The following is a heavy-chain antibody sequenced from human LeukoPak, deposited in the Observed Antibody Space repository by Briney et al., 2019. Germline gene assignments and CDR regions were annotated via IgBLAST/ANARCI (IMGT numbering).Heavy chain of an antibody. CDR1: GGSISSSSYY. V-gene: IGHV4-39*01. D-gene: IGHD4-23*01. CDR3: ARNMTTVAGGAFDI. Sequence: SETLSLTCTVSGGSISSSSYYWGWIRQPPGKGLEWIGSVYYSGSTYYNSSLKSRVTISVDMSKNQFSLKLSSVTAADTAVYYCARNMTTVAGGAFDIWGQGTMVTVSS. CDR2: VYYSGST. J-gene: IGHJ3*02.